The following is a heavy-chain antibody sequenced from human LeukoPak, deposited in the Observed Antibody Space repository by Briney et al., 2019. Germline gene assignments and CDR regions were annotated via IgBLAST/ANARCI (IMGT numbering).Heavy chain of an antibody. D-gene: IGHD6-13*01. CDR3: ARDWYSSSWYGNSFDY. CDR2: ISYDGSNK. V-gene: IGHV3-30-3*01. J-gene: IGHJ4*02. CDR1: GFTFSSYA. Sequence: GRSLRLSCAASGFTFSSYAMHWVRQAPGKGLEWVAVISYDGSNKYYADSVKGRFTISRDNSKNTLYLQMNSLRAEDTAVYYCARDWYSSSWYGNSFDYWGQGTLVTVSS.